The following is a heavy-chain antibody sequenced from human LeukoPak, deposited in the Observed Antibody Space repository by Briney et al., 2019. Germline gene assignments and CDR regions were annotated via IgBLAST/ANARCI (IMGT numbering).Heavy chain of an antibody. CDR2: INPNGGGT. V-gene: IGHV1-2*06. CDR1: GYTFTGYY. CDR3: ARVVSGSYYFDY. D-gene: IGHD1-26*01. J-gene: IGHJ4*02. Sequence: ASVKVSCKASGYTFTGYYMHWVRQAPGQGLEWMGRINPNGGGTNYAQKFQGRVTMTRDTSISTAYMELSRLRSDDTAVYYCARVVSGSYYFDYWGQGTLVTVSS.